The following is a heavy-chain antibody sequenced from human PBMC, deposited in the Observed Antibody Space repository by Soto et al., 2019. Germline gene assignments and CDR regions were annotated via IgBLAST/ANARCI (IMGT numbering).Heavy chain of an antibody. CDR2: IWYDGSNK. D-gene: IGHD6-13*01. V-gene: IGHV3-33*01. CDR1: GFTFSSYG. J-gene: IGHJ4*02. CDR3: ARAPSYSSSWYYFDY. Sequence: PGGSLRLSCAASGFTFSSYGMHWVRQAPGKGLEWVAVIWYDGSNKYYADSVKGRFTTSRDNSKNTLYLQMNSLRAEDTAVYYCARAPSYSSSWYYFDYWGQGTLVTVSS.